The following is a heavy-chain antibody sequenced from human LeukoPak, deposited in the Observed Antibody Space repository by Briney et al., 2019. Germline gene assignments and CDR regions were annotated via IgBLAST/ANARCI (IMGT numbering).Heavy chain of an antibody. V-gene: IGHV1-69*13. D-gene: IGHD3-3*01. J-gene: IGHJ3*02. CDR3: ARRPNFWSGYSYAFDI. Sequence: SVKVSCKASGGTFSSYAISWVRQAPGQGLEWMGGIIPIFGTANYAQKFQGRVTITADESTSTACMELSSLRSEDTAVYYCARRPNFWSGYSYAFDIWGQGTMVTVSS. CDR1: GGTFSSYA. CDR2: IIPIFGTA.